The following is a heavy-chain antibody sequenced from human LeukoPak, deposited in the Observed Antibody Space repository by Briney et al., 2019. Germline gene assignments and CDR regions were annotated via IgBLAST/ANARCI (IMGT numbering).Heavy chain of an antibody. D-gene: IGHD4-11*01. CDR2: INTSGST. J-gene: IGHJ6*02. CDR3: ASIQSYYFGLDV. Sequence: PSQTLSLTRTVSGGSISSGSYYWSWIRQPAGKGLAWIGRINTSGSTNYNPSLKSRVTISVDTSKNQFSLKLSSVTAADTAVYYCASIQSYYFGLDVWGQGTTVTVSS. V-gene: IGHV4-61*02. CDR1: GGSISSGSYY.